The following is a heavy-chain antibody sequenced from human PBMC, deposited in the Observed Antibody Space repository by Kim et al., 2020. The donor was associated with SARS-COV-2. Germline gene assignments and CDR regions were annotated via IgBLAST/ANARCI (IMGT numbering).Heavy chain of an antibody. J-gene: IGHJ4*02. CDR2: INYTGST. CDR1: GGSINSYY. Sequence: SETLSLTCTVSGGSINSYYWSWIRQPPEKGLEWIGYINYTGSTNYNPSLSSRVTLSVDASKNQFSLKLTSVTAADTAVYYCARGGWSLDSWGQGTLVTVSS. D-gene: IGHD1-26*01. V-gene: IGHV4-59*01. CDR3: ARGGWSLDS.